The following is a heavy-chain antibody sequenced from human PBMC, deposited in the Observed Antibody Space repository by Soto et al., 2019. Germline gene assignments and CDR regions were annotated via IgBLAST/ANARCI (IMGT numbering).Heavy chain of an antibody. Sequence: SETLSLTCAVYGGSFSGYYWSWIRQPPGKGLEWIGEINHSGSTNYNPSLKSRVTISVDTSKNQFSLKLSSVTAADTAVYYCARGARIILLWFGERWFDPWAQGTLVTVSA. D-gene: IGHD3-10*01. CDR3: ARGARIILLWFGERWFDP. CDR1: GGSFSGYY. J-gene: IGHJ5*02. CDR2: INHSGST. V-gene: IGHV4-34*01.